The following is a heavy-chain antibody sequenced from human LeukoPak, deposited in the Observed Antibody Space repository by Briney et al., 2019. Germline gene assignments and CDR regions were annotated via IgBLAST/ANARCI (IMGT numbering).Heavy chain of an antibody. CDR3: ARDPIPNYYGSGSTHSFGY. CDR2: INPSGGST. D-gene: IGHD3-10*01. Sequence: ASVKVSCKASGYTFTSYYMHWVRQAPGQGLEWMGIINPSGGSTSYAQKFQGRVTMTRDTSTSTVYMELSSLRSEDTAVYYCARDPIPNYYGSGSTHSFGYWGQGTLVTVSS. CDR1: GYTFTSYY. J-gene: IGHJ4*02. V-gene: IGHV1-46*01.